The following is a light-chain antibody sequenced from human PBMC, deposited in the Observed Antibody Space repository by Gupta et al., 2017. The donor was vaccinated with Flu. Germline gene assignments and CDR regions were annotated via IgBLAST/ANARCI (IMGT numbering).Light chain of an antibody. J-gene: IGLJ1*01. V-gene: IGLV2-14*01. Sequence: QSALTQPASVSGSPGQSVNISCTGSSSDVGFYNYVSWYQQCPGKAPNLLLYDVSRRPPGVSTRFSGSKSGNTASLTISGLLPEDEADYFCTSYAGSDTSVFGSGTWVSVL. CDR1: SSDVGFYNY. CDR2: DVS. CDR3: TSYAGSDTSV.